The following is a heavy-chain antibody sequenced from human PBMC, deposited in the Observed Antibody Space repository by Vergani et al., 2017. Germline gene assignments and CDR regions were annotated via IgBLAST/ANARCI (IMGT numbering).Heavy chain of an antibody. CDR1: GFTFSACP. Sequence: EVQLLQSGGGVIQPGGSVRLSCAASGFTFSACPMTWVRQAPGKGLEWVSAISARYPSTYYADSVKGRFTISRDNSKNMLYLQMNSLRAEDTAVYYCAIPSATGIIDYWGQGTLVTVSS. V-gene: IGHV3-23*01. CDR3: AIPSATGIIDY. D-gene: IGHD3-10*01. J-gene: IGHJ4*02. CDR2: ISARYPST.